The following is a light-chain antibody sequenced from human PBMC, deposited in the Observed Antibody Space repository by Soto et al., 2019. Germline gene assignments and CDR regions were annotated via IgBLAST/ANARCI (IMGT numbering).Light chain of an antibody. CDR3: QQYGDSPVT. J-gene: IGKJ1*01. CDR1: ERIYSAY. Sequence: EFVLTQSPGTLSLSRGERATLSCRASERIYSAYLAWYQQKPGQAPRLLISDASSRATDVPDRFSGSGSGTDFSLTISRLEPEDFAVYYCQQYGDSPVTFGQGSKVDI. V-gene: IGKV3-20*01. CDR2: DAS.